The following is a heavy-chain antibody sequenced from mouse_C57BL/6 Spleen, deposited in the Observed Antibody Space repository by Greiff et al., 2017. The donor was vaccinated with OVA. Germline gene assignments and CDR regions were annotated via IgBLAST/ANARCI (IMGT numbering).Heavy chain of an antibody. J-gene: IGHJ3*01. D-gene: IGHD1-1*01. CDR1: GYTFTDYY. V-gene: IGHV1-76*01. Sequence: QVQLQQSGAELVRPGASVKLSCKASGYTFTDYYINWVKQRPGQGLEWIARIYPGSGNTYYNEKFKGKATLTAEKSSSTAYMQLSSLTSEDSAVYFCAREGDYGSSPAWFAYWGQGTLVTVSA. CDR3: AREGDYGSSPAWFAY. CDR2: IYPGSGNT.